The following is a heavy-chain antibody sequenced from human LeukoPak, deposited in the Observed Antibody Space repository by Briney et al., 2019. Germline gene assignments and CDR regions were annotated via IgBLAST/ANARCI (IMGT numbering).Heavy chain of an antibody. CDR3: ARLDPNIYGYVHDY. Sequence: SETLSLTSTVSGASTNSYYWTCIRQTPGKGPEWLGYIDQRGSNSYNPSLKSRVSISLDTSKNQFSLKVGSVTTTDTAVYYCARLDPNIYGYVHDYWGQGTLVTVSS. D-gene: IGHD5-18*01. V-gene: IGHV4-59*01. CDR1: GASTNSYY. CDR2: IDQRGSN. J-gene: IGHJ4*02.